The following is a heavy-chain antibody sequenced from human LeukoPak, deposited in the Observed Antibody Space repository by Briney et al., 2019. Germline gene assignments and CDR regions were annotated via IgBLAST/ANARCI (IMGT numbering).Heavy chain of an antibody. D-gene: IGHD3-22*01. CDR1: GFTFSSYA. J-gene: IGHJ4*02. V-gene: IGHV3-74*01. Sequence: AGGSLRLSCAASGFTFSSYAMSWVRQAPGKGLVWVSRINSDGSSTGYADSVKGRFTISRDNAKNTLYLQMNSLRAEDTAVYYCARATYYYDSSGYPGYYFDYWGQGTLVTVSS. CDR3: ARATYYYDSSGYPGYYFDY. CDR2: INSDGSST.